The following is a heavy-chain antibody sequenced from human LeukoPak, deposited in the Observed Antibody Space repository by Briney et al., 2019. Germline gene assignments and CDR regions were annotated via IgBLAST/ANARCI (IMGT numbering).Heavy chain of an antibody. CDR3: AREASYYYYMDV. J-gene: IGHJ6*03. CDR2: ISAYNGNT. Sequence: ASVKVSCKASGYTFTSYGISWVRQAPGQGLEWMGWISAYNGNTNYAQKLQGRVTMTTGTSTSTAYMELRSLRSDDTAVYYCAREASYYYYMDVWGKGTTVTVSS. V-gene: IGHV1-18*01. CDR1: GYTFTSYG.